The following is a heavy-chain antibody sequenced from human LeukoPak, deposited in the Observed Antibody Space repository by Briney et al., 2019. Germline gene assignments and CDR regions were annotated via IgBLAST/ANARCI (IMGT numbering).Heavy chain of an antibody. Sequence: GGSLRLSCAASGFIFNNAWMSWARQAPGKGLEWVGRIKGKTDGGTTDNAAPVKGRFTISRDDSRNTLFLQMNSLKTEDTAVYYCTTQQTDYDYIWGSYPLDYWGQGTLVTVSS. V-gene: IGHV3-15*01. CDR2: IKGKTDGGTT. J-gene: IGHJ4*02. D-gene: IGHD3-16*02. CDR1: GFIFNNAW. CDR3: TTQQTDYDYIWGSYPLDY.